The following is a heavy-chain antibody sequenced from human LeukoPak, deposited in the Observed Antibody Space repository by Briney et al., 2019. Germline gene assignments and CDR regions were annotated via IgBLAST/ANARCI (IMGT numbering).Heavy chain of an antibody. CDR1: GFTFSSYW. J-gene: IGHJ4*02. V-gene: IGHV3-7*01. Sequence: GGSLRLSCAASGFTFSSYWMSWVRQAPGKGLEWVANIKQDGSEKYYVDSVKGRFTISRDNAKNTLYLQMNSLRAEDTAVYYCARDLASGWYGPDYWGQGTLVTVSS. CDR2: IKQDGSEK. CDR3: ARDLASGWYGPDY. D-gene: IGHD6-19*01.